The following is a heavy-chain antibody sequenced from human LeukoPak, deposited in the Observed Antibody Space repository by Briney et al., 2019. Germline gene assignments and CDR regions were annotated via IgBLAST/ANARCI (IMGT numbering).Heavy chain of an antibody. CDR1: GGSISSYY. CDR2: IYYSGST. CDR3: AMTTGPEFNFDY. Sequence: PSETLSLTCTVSGGSISSYYWSWIRQPPGKGLEWIGYIYYSGSTNYNPSLKSRVTISVDTSKNQLPLKLSSVTAADTAVYYCAMTTGPEFNFDYWGQGTLVTVSS. J-gene: IGHJ4*02. D-gene: IGHD3-10*01. V-gene: IGHV4-59*01.